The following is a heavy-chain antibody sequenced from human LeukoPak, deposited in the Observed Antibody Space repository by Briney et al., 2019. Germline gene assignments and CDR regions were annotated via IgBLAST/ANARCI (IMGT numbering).Heavy chain of an antibody. J-gene: IGHJ4*02. V-gene: IGHV1-46*01. CDR3: ARGPWEPPDY. CDR1: GYTFTSYY. CDR2: INPSGGST. Sequence: GASVTVSCTSSGYTFTSYYMHWVRQAPGQGLEWMGIINPSGGSTSYAQKFQGRVTMTRDTSTSTVYMELSSLRSEDTAVYSCARGPWEPPDYWGQGTLVTVSS. D-gene: IGHD1-26*01.